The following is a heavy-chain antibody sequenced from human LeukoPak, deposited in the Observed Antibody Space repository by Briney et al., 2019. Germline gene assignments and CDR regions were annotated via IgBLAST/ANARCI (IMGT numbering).Heavy chain of an antibody. J-gene: IGHJ2*01. V-gene: IGHV1-8*01. CDR3: ARSSYSSGWYDPKHSGYFDL. CDR1: GYTFTSYD. D-gene: IGHD6-19*01. Sequence: ASVKVSCKPCGYTFTSYDINWVRQATGQGLDWMGWMNPNSGNTGYAQKFQGRVTMTRNTSISTAYMELSSLRSEDTSVYYCARSSYSSGWYDPKHSGYFDLWGRGTLVTVSS. CDR2: MNPNSGNT.